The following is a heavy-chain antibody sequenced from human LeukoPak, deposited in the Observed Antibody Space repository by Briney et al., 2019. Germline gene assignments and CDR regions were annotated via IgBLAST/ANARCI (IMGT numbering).Heavy chain of an antibody. J-gene: IGHJ6*02. CDR1: GGSISSSSYY. CDR3: ASSGRDYASYYGMDV. Sequence: SETLSLTCTVSGGSISSSSYYWGWIRQPPGKGLEWIGSIYYSGSTYYNPSLKSRVTISVDTSKNQFSLKLSSVTAADTAVYYCASSGRDYASYYGMDVWGQGTTVTVSS. V-gene: IGHV4-39*07. D-gene: IGHD4-17*01. CDR2: IYYSGST.